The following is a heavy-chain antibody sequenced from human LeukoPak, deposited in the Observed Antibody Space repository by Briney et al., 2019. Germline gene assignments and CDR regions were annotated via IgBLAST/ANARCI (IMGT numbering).Heavy chain of an antibody. CDR2: ISGSGGST. D-gene: IGHD2-15*01. Sequence: GGSLRLSCAASGLTLGSYAMSWVRQAPGKGLQWVSAISGSGGSTYSADSVKGRFTISRDNSKNTLYLQMNSLRAEDTAVYYCAEGRCSGGSCYGRGFDYWGQGTLVTVSS. J-gene: IGHJ4*02. CDR1: GLTLGSYA. CDR3: AEGRCSGGSCYGRGFDY. V-gene: IGHV3-23*01.